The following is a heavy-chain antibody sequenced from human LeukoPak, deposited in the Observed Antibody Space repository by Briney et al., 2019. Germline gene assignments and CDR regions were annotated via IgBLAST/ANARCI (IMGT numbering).Heavy chain of an antibody. CDR3: ATDTTVTDAFDI. V-gene: IGHV1-24*01. CDR2: FDPEDGET. Sequence: ASVKVSCKVSGYTLTELSMHWVRQAPVKGLEWMGGFDPEDGETIYAQKFQGRVTMTEDTSTDTAYMELSSLRSEDTAVYYCATDTTVTDAFDIWGQGTMVTVSS. D-gene: IGHD4-17*01. CDR1: GYTLTELS. J-gene: IGHJ3*02.